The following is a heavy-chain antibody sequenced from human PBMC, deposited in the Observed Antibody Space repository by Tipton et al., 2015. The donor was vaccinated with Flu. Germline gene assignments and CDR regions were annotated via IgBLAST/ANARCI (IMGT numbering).Heavy chain of an antibody. CDR3: ARKYCNTTTCYQALDI. J-gene: IGHJ3*02. V-gene: IGHV5-51*01. CDR2: IYPGDSDT. Sequence: QLVQSGAEVKEPGESLKISCKGSGYSFTDYWIGWVRQMPGKGLEWMGIIYPGDSDTRYSPSFQGQVTISADKSITTAYLQWSSLKASDTAMYYCARKYCNTTTCYQALDIWGQGTMVTVSS. D-gene: IGHD2-2*01. CDR1: GYSFTDYW.